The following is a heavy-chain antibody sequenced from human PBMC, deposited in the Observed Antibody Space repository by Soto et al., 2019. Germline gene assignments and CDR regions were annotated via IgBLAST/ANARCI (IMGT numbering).Heavy chain of an antibody. J-gene: IGHJ4*02. D-gene: IGHD4-4*01. CDR1: GGSFSGYY. V-gene: IGHV4-34*01. CDR2: INHSGST. CDR3: ERYSNSYYFDY. Sequence: SETLSLTCAVYGGSFSGYYWSWIRQPPGKGLEWIGEINHSGSTNYNPSLKSRVTISVDTSKNQFSLKLSSVTAADTAVYYCERYSNSYYFDYWGQGTLVTVSS.